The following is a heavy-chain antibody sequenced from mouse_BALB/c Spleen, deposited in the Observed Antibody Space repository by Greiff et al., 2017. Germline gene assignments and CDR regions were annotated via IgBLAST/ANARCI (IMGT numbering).Heavy chain of an antibody. V-gene: IGHV1-5*01. CDR1: GYTFTSYW. D-gene: IGHD1-1*01. Sequence: VQLKESGTVLARPGASVKMSCKASGYTFTSYWMHWVKQRPGQGLEWIGAIYPGNSDTSYNQKFKGKAKLTAVTSTSTAYMELSSLTNEDSAVYYCTRCYYGPYYYAMDYWGQGTSVTVSS. CDR2: IYPGNSDT. CDR3: TRCYYGPYYYAMDY. J-gene: IGHJ4*01.